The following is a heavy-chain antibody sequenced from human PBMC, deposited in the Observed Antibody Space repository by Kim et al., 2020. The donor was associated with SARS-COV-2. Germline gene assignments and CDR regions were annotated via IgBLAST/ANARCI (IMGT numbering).Heavy chain of an antibody. J-gene: IGHJ5*02. Sequence: SETLSLTCAVYGGSFSGYYWSWIRQPPGKGLEWIGEINHSGSTNYNPSLKSRVTISVDTSKNQFSLKLSSVTAADTAVYYCARGIKGYCSGGSCYFNWFDPWGQGTLVTVSS. CDR3: ARGIKGYCSGGSCYFNWFDP. CDR2: INHSGST. D-gene: IGHD2-15*01. V-gene: IGHV4-34*01. CDR1: GGSFSGYY.